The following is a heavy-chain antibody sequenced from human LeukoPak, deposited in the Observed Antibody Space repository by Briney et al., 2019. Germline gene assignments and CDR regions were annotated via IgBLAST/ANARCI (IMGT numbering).Heavy chain of an antibody. CDR2: IYYSGST. D-gene: IGHD3-22*01. CDR1: GGSISSSSYY. J-gene: IGHJ4*02. V-gene: IGHV4-39*01. CDR3: ARRGTSYYYDSSGYNYFDY. Sequence: PSETLSLTCTVSGGSISSSSYYWGWIRQPPGKGLEWIGSIYYSGSTYYNPSLKSRVTISVDTSKNQFSLKLSSVTAADTAVYYCARRGTSYYYDSSGYNYFDYWGQGTLVTASS.